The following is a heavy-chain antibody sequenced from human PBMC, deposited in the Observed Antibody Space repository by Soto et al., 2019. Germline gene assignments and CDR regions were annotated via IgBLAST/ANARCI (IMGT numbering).Heavy chain of an antibody. J-gene: IGHJ5*02. Sequence: PSETLSLTCAISGAPITWGDYSWNWIRQPPGKGLEWIGYIFHGGSTYYNPSLRSRVTISLDTSKNQVSLRLASVTVADTAVYYCARLRAGLAGTPNWFHPWGQGTLVTVSS. CDR3: ARLRAGLAGTPNWFHP. CDR2: IFHGGST. CDR1: GAPITWGDYS. D-gene: IGHD6-19*01. V-gene: IGHV4-30-2*01.